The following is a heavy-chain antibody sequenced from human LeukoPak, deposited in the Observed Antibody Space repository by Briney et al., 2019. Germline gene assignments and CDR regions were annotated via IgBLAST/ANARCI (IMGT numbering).Heavy chain of an antibody. V-gene: IGHV3-33*01. D-gene: IGHD6-13*01. CDR2: IWYDGSNK. J-gene: IGHJ4*02. CDR3: ARDRYSSMWSVFEY. Sequence: QSGGSLRLSCAASGFTFSSFAMHWVRQSPGKGLEWVAVIWYDGSNKLYADSVKGRFTISRDNSRNTLYLQMNSLSAEDTAVYHCARDRYSSMWSVFEYWGQGALVTVSS. CDR1: GFTFSSFA.